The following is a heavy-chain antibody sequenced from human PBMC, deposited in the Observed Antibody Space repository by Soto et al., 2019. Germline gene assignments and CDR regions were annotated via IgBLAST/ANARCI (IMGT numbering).Heavy chain of an antibody. V-gene: IGHV3-23*01. J-gene: IGHJ3*02. Sequence: GGALRLSCAVSGFICSSYDMSWVRQAPGQGLEWVSTILVGGSTHYEDSVKGRFTISRDTSKNTVYLQMNSLTAGDTAFYYCAKATATSGGAFEIYGQGTMVTVSS. CDR3: AKATATSGGAFEI. D-gene: IGHD1-26*01. CDR2: ILVGGST. CDR1: GFICSSYD.